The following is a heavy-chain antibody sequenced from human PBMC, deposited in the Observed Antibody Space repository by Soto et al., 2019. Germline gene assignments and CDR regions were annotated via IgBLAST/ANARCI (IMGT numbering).Heavy chain of an antibody. D-gene: IGHD5-12*01. CDR1: GDSFNDYY. CDR3: AGESGGATATLDYYYFYMDV. V-gene: IGHV1-2*04. J-gene: IGHJ6*03. Sequence: QVQLVQSGAEVRKPGASVTVSCRSSGDSFNDYYIHWVRQAPGQGFEWMGWINPNGGVTKYAQKFHGWVSMTRDTSIRTVYMPLRRLRSDNTAVYYCAGESGGATATLDYYYFYMDVWGTGTTVTVSS. CDR2: INPNGGVT.